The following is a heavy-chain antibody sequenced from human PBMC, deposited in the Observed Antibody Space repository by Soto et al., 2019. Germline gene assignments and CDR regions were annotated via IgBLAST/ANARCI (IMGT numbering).Heavy chain of an antibody. CDR2: INTDGSII. V-gene: IGHV3-74*01. J-gene: IGHJ4*02. CDR1: GLIFSNYK. Sequence: SLRLSCAASGLIFSNYKMHWVRQAPGKGLVWVSRINTDGSIIDYADSVKGRFTVSRDNAKNTLCLQMNSLRADDTAVYYCARDTDGLHYWGQGTLVTVSS. CDR3: ARDTDGLHY.